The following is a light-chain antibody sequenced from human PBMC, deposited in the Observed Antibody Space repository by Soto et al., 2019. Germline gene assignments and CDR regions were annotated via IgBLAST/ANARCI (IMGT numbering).Light chain of an antibody. CDR1: SSDVGSYNL. J-gene: IGLJ2*01. Sequence: QSALTQPASVSGSPGQSITISCTGTSSDVGSYNLVSWYQQHPGKAPKLMIYEVSKRPSGVSNRFSGSKSGNTASLTISGLQAEDEADYYCCSYGASHRVVCGGGTKVTVL. CDR2: EVS. V-gene: IGLV2-23*02. CDR3: CSYGASHRVV.